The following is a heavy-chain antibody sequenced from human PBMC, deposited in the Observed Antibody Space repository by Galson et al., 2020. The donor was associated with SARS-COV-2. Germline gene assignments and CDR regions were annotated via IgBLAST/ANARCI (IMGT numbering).Heavy chain of an antibody. Sequence: SETLSLTCSVSGGSISTRSYYWGWIRQPPGGGLEWIGSIHYRGSTSYSPSLNGRLTMSVDTSKNQFSLKLNSVTAADTAVYYCARRGETGAWVYWGQGTLVTVSS. CDR1: GGSISTRSYY. CDR2: IHYRGST. V-gene: IGHV4-39*01. D-gene: IGHD1-26*01. CDR3: ARRGETGAWVY. J-gene: IGHJ4*02.